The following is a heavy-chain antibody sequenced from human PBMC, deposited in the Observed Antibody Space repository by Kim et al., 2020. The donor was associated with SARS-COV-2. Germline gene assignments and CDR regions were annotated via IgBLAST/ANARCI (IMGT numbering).Heavy chain of an antibody. CDR2: IYYSGST. V-gene: IGHV4-39*01. J-gene: IGHJ5*02. CDR3: ARHFIVVVPAAMGNWFDP. CDR1: GGSISSSSYY. Sequence: SETLSLTCTVSGGSISSSSYYWGWIRQPPGKGLEWIGSIYYSGSTYYNPSLKSRVTISVDTSKNQFSLKLSSVTAADTAVYYCARHFIVVVPAAMGNWFDPWGQGTLVTVSS. D-gene: IGHD2-2*01.